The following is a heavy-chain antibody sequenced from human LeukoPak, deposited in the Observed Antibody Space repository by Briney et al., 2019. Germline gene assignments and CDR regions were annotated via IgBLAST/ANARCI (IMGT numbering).Heavy chain of an antibody. CDR1: GFTFSSYW. CDR2: INSDGSST. CDR3: AREGYRDYYYGMDV. Sequence: PGGSLRLSCAASGFTFSSYWMHWVRQAPGKGLVWVSRINSDGSSTSYADSVKGRFTISRDNAKNTLYLQMNSLRAGDTAVYYCAREGYRDYYYGMDVWGQGTTVTVSS. D-gene: IGHD1-1*01. J-gene: IGHJ6*02. V-gene: IGHV3-74*01.